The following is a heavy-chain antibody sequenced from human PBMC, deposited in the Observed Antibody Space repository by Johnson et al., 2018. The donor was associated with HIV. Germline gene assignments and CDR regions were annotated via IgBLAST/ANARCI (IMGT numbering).Heavy chain of an antibody. CDR3: ATIYGDYAADDAFDI. Sequence: QVQLVESGGGVVQPGGSLRLSCAASGFTFSSYGMHWVRQAPGKGLEWVAFIRYDGSTKYYADSVKGRFTISRDNSKNTLYLQMNRLGEEDTAVYYCATIYGDYAADDAFDIWGQGTMVTVSS. D-gene: IGHD4-17*01. V-gene: IGHV3-30*02. CDR2: IRYDGSTK. CDR1: GFTFSSYG. J-gene: IGHJ3*02.